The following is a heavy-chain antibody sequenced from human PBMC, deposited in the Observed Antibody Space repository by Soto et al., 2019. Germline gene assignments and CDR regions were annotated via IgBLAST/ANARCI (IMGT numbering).Heavy chain of an antibody. CDR3: ARGGGIVVVPAAHEYYYYYMDV. D-gene: IGHD2-2*01. J-gene: IGHJ6*03. Sequence: SETLSLTCTVSGGSISSGCYYWSWLRQHPGKGLEWIGYIYYSGSTYYNPSLKSRVTISVDTSKNQFSLKLSSVTAADTAVYYCARGGGIVVVPAAHEYYYYYMDVWGKGTTVTVSS. CDR1: GGSISSGCYY. V-gene: IGHV4-31*03. CDR2: IYYSGST.